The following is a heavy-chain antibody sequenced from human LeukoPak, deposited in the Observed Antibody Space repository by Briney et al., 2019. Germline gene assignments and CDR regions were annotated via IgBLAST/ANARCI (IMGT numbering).Heavy chain of an antibody. V-gene: IGHV3-23*01. CDR1: GFTLSSYA. J-gene: IGHJ4*02. Sequence: GGSLRLSCAASGFTLSSYAMSWVRQAPGKGLEWVSSISGGGSTYYADSVKGRFTISRDNSKSTLCLQMNSLRAEDTAVYYCAKTGDSSGYYYGVDYWGQGTLVTVSS. D-gene: IGHD3-22*01. CDR3: AKTGDSSGYYYGVDY. CDR2: ISGGGST.